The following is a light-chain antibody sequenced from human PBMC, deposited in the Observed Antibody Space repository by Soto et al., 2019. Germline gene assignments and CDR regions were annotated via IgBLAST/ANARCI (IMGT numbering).Light chain of an antibody. J-gene: IGKJ1*01. Sequence: DIVLTQSPGTLSLSPGERATLSCRASQSVNSDFLAWYQQKPGQAPSLLIYGASSRAPGIPDRFTGSGSGTDFRLTISRLEPEDFALYYCQQYGISPWTFGQGTKVEIK. CDR1: QSVNSDF. V-gene: IGKV3-20*01. CDR2: GAS. CDR3: QQYGISPWT.